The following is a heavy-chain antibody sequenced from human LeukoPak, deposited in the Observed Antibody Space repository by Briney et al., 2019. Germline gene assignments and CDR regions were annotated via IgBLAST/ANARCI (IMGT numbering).Heavy chain of an antibody. D-gene: IGHD6-19*01. CDR1: GYTFTSYG. CDR2: ISAYNGNT. J-gene: IGHJ4*02. CDR3: ARDDRIAVAGYWNFDY. Sequence: GASVKVSCKASGYTFTSYGISWVRQAPGQGLEWMGWISAYNGNTNYAQKLQGRVTMTTDTSTSTAYMELRSLRSDDTAVYYCARDDRIAVAGYWNFDYWGQGTLVTVSS. V-gene: IGHV1-18*01.